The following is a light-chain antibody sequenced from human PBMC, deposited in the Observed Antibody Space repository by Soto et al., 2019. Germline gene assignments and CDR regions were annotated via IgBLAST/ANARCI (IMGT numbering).Light chain of an antibody. J-gene: IGKJ2*01. Sequence: DIQMTQSPSSLSASVGDRVTITCRASQNISSYLTWYQQKPGKAPKLLIYAASSLQSGVPSRFSGSGSGTDFTLTISSLQPEDFATYFCQQSYSTLMYTFGQGTKVDIK. V-gene: IGKV1-39*01. CDR1: QNISSY. CDR2: AAS. CDR3: QQSYSTLMYT.